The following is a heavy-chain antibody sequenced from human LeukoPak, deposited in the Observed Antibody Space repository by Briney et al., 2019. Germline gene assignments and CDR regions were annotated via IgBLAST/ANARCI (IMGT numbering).Heavy chain of an antibody. D-gene: IGHD3-9*01. CDR2: IYTSGST. Sequence: SETLSLTCTVSGGSISSYYWSWIRQPAGKGLEWSGRIYTSGSTNYNPSLKSGVTMSVDTSTNQFSLKLSSVTAADTAVYYCARGILTGYSNNWFDPWGQGTLVTVSS. V-gene: IGHV4-4*07. CDR3: ARGILTGYSNNWFDP. J-gene: IGHJ5*02. CDR1: GGSISSYY.